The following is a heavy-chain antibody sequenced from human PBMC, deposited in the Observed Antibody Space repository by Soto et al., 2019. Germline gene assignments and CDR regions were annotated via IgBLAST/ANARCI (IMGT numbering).Heavy chain of an antibody. Sequence: GESLKISCQCSGYTFSNFWIAWVRQLPGKGLEYMGIIYPGDSETRYSSSFHGKVTISADRSIGTAYLQWSSLEASDSAFYFCARSPRSSPYFDYWGQGALVTVSS. CDR3: ARSPRSSPYFDY. J-gene: IGHJ4*02. D-gene: IGHD6-13*01. V-gene: IGHV5-51*01. CDR2: IYPGDSET. CDR1: GYTFSNFW.